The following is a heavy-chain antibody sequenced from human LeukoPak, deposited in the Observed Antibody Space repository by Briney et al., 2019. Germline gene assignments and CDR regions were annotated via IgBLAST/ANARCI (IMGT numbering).Heavy chain of an antibody. CDR2: ISTSGSSI. Sequence: GGSLRLSCAASGFTFSSYEMNWVRQAPGKGLEWVSSISTSGSSIYYADSVKGRFSISRDNAKNSLFVQMNSLRAEDTAVYYCATNGGRYRDALDIWGQGTMVTVSS. D-gene: IGHD2-8*01. V-gene: IGHV3-48*03. CDR1: GFTFSSYE. CDR3: ATNGGRYRDALDI. J-gene: IGHJ3*02.